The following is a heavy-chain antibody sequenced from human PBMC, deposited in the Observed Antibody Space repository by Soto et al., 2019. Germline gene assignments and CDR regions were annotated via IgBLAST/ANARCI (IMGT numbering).Heavy chain of an antibody. D-gene: IGHD6-19*01. Sequence: EVQLLESGGGLVQPGGSLRLSCSASGFSFSNHAMSWVRQAPGKGLEWVSAIIDDGGRAYYADSVKGRFTISRDNYRNPLSLQMNRLRAEDTSVYYCARDKMEHWLVGGYLDYWGQGTQVTVSS. CDR1: GFSFSNHA. V-gene: IGHV3-23*01. J-gene: IGHJ4*02. CDR3: ARDKMEHWLVGGYLDY. CDR2: IIDDGGRA.